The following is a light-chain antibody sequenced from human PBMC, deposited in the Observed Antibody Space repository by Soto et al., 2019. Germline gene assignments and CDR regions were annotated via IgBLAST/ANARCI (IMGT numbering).Light chain of an antibody. CDR3: QQYGTSEII. CDR1: QSLTNSF. CDR2: DTS. Sequence: VVLTQSPGTFSLSQGERAPLSCRASQSLTNSFIAWYQQKPGQAPRLLIYDTSSRATGIPDRFSGSGSGTDFTLTISRLETEDFAVFYCQQYGTSEIIFGQGTRLEIK. V-gene: IGKV3-20*01. J-gene: IGKJ5*01.